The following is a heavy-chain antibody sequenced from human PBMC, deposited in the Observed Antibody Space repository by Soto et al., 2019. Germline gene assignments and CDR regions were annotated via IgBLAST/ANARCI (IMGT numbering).Heavy chain of an antibody. Sequence: QITLKESGPPLVKPTQTLTLTCTFSGFSLSTSGVGVGWIRQPPGKALEWLALIYWDDDKRYSPSLKSRLTSTKDHSKNQVVLTMTNMAPVDTATYYGAQGITMIVGGEFDYWGQGTLVTVSS. CDR3: AQGITMIVGGEFDY. CDR2: IYWDDDK. V-gene: IGHV2-5*02. CDR1: GFSLSTSGVG. D-gene: IGHD3-22*01. J-gene: IGHJ4*02.